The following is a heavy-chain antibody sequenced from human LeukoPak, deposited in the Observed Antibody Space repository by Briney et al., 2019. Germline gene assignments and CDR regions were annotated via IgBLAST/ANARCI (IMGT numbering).Heavy chain of an antibody. V-gene: IGHV4-59*01. J-gene: IGHJ1*01. CDR1: GGSISSYY. CDR2: IYYSGST. CDR3: ASLRYLGSGEDQEYCQH. Sequence: PSETLSLTCTVSGGSISSYYWSWIRQPPGKGLEWIGYIYYSGSTNYNPSLKSRVTISVDTSKNQFSLKLSSVTAADTAVYYCASLRYLGSGEDQEYCQHWGQGTLVTVSS. D-gene: IGHD6-19*01.